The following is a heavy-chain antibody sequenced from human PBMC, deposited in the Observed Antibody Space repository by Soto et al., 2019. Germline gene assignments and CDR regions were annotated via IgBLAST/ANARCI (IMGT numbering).Heavy chain of an antibody. CDR1: GFSLTTSGVG. D-gene: IGHD3-3*01. V-gene: IGHV2-5*02. CDR2: IYWDDDK. J-gene: IGHJ4*02. CDR3: AHRVLRTVFGLVTTTAIYFVF. Sequence: QITLNESGPTVVRPTETLPLTCRFSGFSLTTSGVGVGWVRQSPGKAPEWLAHIYWDDDKRYSESLKSRLTITKDTSKNQVVLTVANMDPTDTATYYCAHRVLRTVFGLVTTTAIYFVFWGQGTPVAVSS.